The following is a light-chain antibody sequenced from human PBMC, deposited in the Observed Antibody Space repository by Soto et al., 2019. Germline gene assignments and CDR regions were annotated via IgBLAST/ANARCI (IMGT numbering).Light chain of an antibody. CDR1: QSISRY. J-gene: IGKJ4*02. V-gene: IGKV3-20*01. CDR3: QQPGRSLRA. CDR2: GAS. Sequence: EIKLAQKTSALSRSGGESSTLSCRASQSISRYLAWYQQKPGQGPRLLIYGASSRATGTPDRFSGSGSGTDLTLTIGIRVPADSVLYSRQQPGRSLRAFGGGTKVDIK.